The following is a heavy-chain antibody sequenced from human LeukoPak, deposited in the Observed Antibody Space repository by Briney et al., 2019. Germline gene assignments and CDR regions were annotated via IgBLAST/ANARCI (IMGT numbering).Heavy chain of an antibody. Sequence: GGSLRLSCAASEFTFSSYWMSWFRQVPGKGLEWVANIKQDGSEKYYVDSVKGRFTISRDNAKNSLYLQMNSLRAEDTAVYYCARDGLFPAFDAFDIWGQGTMVTVSS. CDR3: ARDGLFPAFDAFDI. J-gene: IGHJ3*02. V-gene: IGHV3-7*01. D-gene: IGHD2-21*01. CDR2: IKQDGSEK. CDR1: EFTFSSYW.